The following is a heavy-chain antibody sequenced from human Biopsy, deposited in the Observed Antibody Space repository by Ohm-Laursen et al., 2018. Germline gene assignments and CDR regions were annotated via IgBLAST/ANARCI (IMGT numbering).Heavy chain of an antibody. J-gene: IGHJ2*01. Sequence: GTLSLTCTVSGGSISSGGSYWSWIRQPPGKGLEWIGYVHYTGITDYNRSLQSRVTISVDTSKNHFSLRLRSVTPADTAIYYCARDRGYYSDRTVPGYFDLWGRGTLVTVSS. V-gene: IGHV4-61*03. CDR1: GGSISSGGSY. CDR3: ARDRGYYSDRTVPGYFDL. D-gene: IGHD3-22*01. CDR2: VHYTGIT.